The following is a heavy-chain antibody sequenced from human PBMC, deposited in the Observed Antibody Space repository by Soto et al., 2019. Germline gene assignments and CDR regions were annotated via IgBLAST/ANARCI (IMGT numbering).Heavy chain of an antibody. CDR3: ARSRDGYSFYFYYGMDG. Sequence: GGSLRLSCAASGFILTSYGMHWVRQAPGKGLEWMALILHDGSAEYYADSVKGRFTISRDNSKNTLYLQMNSLTAEDTAVYYCARSRDGYSFYFYYGMDGWGQGTTVTV. J-gene: IGHJ6*02. CDR2: ILHDGSAE. D-gene: IGHD4-4*01. V-gene: IGHV3-30*03. CDR1: GFILTSYG.